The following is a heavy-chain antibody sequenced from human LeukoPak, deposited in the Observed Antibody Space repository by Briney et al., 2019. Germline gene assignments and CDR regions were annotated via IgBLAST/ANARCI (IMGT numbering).Heavy chain of an antibody. D-gene: IGHD3-22*01. CDR2: VSYTRRI. V-gene: IGHV4-59*01. J-gene: IGHJ3*02. Sequence: SQTLSLTCSVSGVSISSNYWTWIRQSPGKGLEYIGHVSYTRRIRDNPSTQRRRTISLDSTNKHFSLQLTSVSAADTAVYYCARLLDYDNSGAPDIFDIWGQGTMVTVSS. CDR1: GVSISSNY. CDR3: ARLLDYDNSGAPDIFDI.